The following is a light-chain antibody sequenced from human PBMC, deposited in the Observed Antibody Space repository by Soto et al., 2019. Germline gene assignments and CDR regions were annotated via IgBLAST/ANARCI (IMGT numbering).Light chain of an antibody. CDR1: QSVSSSY. CDR2: AAS. CDR3: QQYGSSPFT. V-gene: IGKV3-20*01. J-gene: IGKJ4*01. Sequence: EIVLTQSPGTLSLSPGERATLSCRASQSVSSSYLAWYQQKPGQAPRLLIYAASSRATGIPDRFSGSGSGTDFTLTISRLETEDFAVYYCQQYGSSPFTFGGGTKVEIK.